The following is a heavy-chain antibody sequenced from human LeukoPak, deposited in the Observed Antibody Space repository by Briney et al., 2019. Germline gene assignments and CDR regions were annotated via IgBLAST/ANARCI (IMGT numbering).Heavy chain of an antibody. V-gene: IGHV3-23*01. D-gene: IGHD3-10*01. CDR1: GVTFSSYA. J-gene: IGHJ4*02. CDR2: ISGSGGST. CDR3: AKTNLWFGELLSAFDY. Sequence: PGGSLRLSCAASGVTFSSYAMSWVRQAPGKGLEWVSAISGSGGSTDYADSVKGRFTISRDNSKNTLYLQMNSLRAEDTAVYYCAKTNLWFGELLSAFDYWGQGTLVTVSS.